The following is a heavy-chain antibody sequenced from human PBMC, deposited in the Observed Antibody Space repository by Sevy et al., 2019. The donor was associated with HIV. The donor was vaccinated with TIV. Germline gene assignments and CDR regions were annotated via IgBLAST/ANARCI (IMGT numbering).Heavy chain of an antibody. CDR3: ARDSAVVPRALVY. V-gene: IGHV4-59*01. CDR2: IYYSGSS. D-gene: IGHD2-15*01. CDR1: GDSISSYF. Sequence: SETLSLTCNVSGDSISSYFWSWFRQPPGKGLEWIGYIYYSGSSEYNPSLRSRVTISIDTSKKYLSMKLTSVTAADTAVYYCARDSAVVPRALVYGGQGTLVTVSS. J-gene: IGHJ4*02.